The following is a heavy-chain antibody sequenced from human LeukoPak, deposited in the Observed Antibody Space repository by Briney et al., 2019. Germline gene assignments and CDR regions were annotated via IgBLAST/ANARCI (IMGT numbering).Heavy chain of an antibody. CDR2: IWYDGSNK. CDR1: GFTFSSYG. V-gene: IGHV3-33*01. J-gene: IGHJ4*02. Sequence: GGSLRLSCAASGFTFSSYGMHWVRQAPGKRLEWVAVIWYDGSNKYYADSVKGRFTISRDNSKNTLYLQMNSLRAEDTAVYYCARDQYYYDSSGYDYWGQGTLVTVSS. CDR3: ARDQYYYDSSGYDY. D-gene: IGHD3-22*01.